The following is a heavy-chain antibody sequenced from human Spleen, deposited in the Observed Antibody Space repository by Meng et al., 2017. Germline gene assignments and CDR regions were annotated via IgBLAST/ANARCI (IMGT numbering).Heavy chain of an antibody. CDR3: ARDEDISAAGKLFGDY. Sequence: SVKVSCKPSGYNFPDYWLHWVRRAPGQGLEWMGRIDPKSGDTHYAQRFQGRVTMTGDTSISTAYMELSGLRSDDPAMYYCARDEDISAAGKLFGDYWGQGTLVTVSS. J-gene: IGHJ4*02. CDR2: IDPKSGDT. V-gene: IGHV1-2*06. CDR1: GYNFPDYW. D-gene: IGHD6-13*01.